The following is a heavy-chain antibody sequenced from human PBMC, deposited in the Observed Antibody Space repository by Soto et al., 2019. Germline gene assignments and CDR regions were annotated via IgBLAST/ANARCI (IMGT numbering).Heavy chain of an antibody. D-gene: IGHD3-16*02. CDR1: GFPFDAHG. Sequence: GGSLRLSCAASGFPFDAHGMAWVRQSPGKGLQWVSSINVSGALTYYIESVKGRFTISRDNSEHTLYLQMNSLRAEDTAVYYCARSLPYDFLWGSYRHSADYYWGQGTLVTVSS. V-gene: IGHV3-23*01. CDR2: INVSGALT. CDR3: ARSLPYDFLWGSYRHSADYY. J-gene: IGHJ4*02.